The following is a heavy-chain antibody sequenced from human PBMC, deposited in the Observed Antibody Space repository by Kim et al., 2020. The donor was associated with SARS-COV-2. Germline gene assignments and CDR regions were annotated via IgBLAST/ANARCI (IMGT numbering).Heavy chain of an antibody. CDR3: ARGVRMITIFGVVISSGGLRSNWFDP. Sequence: SETLSLTCAVYGGSFSGYYWSWIRQPPGKGLEWIGEINHSGSTNYNPSLKSRVTISVDTSKNQFSLKLISVTAADTAVYYCARGVRMITIFGVVISSGGLRSNWFDPWGQGTLVTVSS. D-gene: IGHD3-3*01. CDR2: INHSGST. CDR1: GGSFSGYY. V-gene: IGHV4-34*01. J-gene: IGHJ5*02.